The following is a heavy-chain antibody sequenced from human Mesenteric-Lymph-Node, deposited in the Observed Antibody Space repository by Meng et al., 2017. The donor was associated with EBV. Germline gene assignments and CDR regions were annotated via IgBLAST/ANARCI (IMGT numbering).Heavy chain of an antibody. D-gene: IGHD3-22*01. J-gene: IGHJ5*01. CDR3: ATTYSSGWFES. CDR2: IGTRGISA. Sequence: QVQLQESGGGLVRPGGSLRLSCAASGLSFSDHYLSWIRQAPGKGPEWISYIGTRGISAIYADSVRGRFSISRDNTKNSLYLQMNSLRAEDTAVYYCATTYSSGWFESWGQGTLVTVSS. CDR1: GLSFSDHY. V-gene: IGHV3-11*01.